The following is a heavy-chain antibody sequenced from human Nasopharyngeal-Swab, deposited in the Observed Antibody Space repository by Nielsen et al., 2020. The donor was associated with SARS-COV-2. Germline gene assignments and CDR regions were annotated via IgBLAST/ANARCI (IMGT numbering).Heavy chain of an antibody. Sequence: GESLKISCVASGVIFSNYWMHWVRQAPGKGLVWVSRINEDGRRTDYADSVKGRFTISRDNAKNTLYLQMNSLRVDDTAVYYCAKARRPMVRGVINSFDYWGQGTLVTVSS. D-gene: IGHD3-10*01. CDR2: INEDGRRT. CDR1: GVIFSNYW. J-gene: IGHJ4*02. CDR3: AKARRPMVRGVINSFDY. V-gene: IGHV3-74*01.